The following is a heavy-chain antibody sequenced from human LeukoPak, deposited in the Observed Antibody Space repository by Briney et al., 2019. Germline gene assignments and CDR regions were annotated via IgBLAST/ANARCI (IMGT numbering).Heavy chain of an antibody. Sequence: ASVKVSCKASGYTFTSYGISWVRQAPGQGLEWMGWISAYNGNTNYAQKLQGRVTMTTDTSTSTAYMELRSLRSDDTAVYYCAREQPITMVRGVIIEANWFDPWGQGTLVTVYS. CDR1: GYTFTSYG. D-gene: IGHD3-10*01. CDR3: AREQPITMVRGVIIEANWFDP. V-gene: IGHV1-18*01. J-gene: IGHJ5*02. CDR2: ISAYNGNT.